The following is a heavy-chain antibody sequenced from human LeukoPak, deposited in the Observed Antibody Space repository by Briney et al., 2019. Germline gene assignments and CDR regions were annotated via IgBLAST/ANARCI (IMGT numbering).Heavy chain of an antibody. CDR1: GGSISSHY. J-gene: IGHJ4*02. Sequence: SETLSLTCTVSGGSISSHYWSWIRQPPGKGLEWIGYIYTSGSTNYNPSLKSRVTISVDTSKNQFSLKLSSVTAADTAVYYCAREAPISDSGNYYKSLGYWGQGTLVTVSS. D-gene: IGHD3-10*01. CDR3: AREAPISDSGNYYKSLGY. V-gene: IGHV4-4*08. CDR2: IYTSGST.